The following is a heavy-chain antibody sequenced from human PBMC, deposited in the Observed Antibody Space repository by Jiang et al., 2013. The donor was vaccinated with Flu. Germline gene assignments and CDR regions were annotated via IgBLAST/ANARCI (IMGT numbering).Heavy chain of an antibody. CDR1: GASFNSDSYY. D-gene: IGHD2-2*01. Sequence: GSGLVKPSETLSLTCTVSGASFNSDSYYWGWIRQPPGKALEWIGGIYHTGSSYSRPSLKSRVTIFVDTSKNQFSLKVTSVTAADTAVYYCAKQTRVETDYWGQGTLVTVSS. V-gene: IGHV4-39*01. CDR2: IYHTGSS. CDR3: AKQTRVETDY. J-gene: IGHJ4*02.